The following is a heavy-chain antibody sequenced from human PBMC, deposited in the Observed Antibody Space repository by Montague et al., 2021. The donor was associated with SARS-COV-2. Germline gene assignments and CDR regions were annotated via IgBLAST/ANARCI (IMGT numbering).Heavy chain of an antibody. J-gene: IGHJ4*02. CDR3: ASPGGYCTGGSCHYVY. CDR2: ISYSATS. V-gene: IGHV4-39*07. Sequence: SETLSLTCTFSGASRSTKNYYWGWIRQPPGKGLEWIGSISYSATSYSNPSLKSRVTMSVDTSRNQLSLELSSVTAADMAVYYCASPGGYCTGGSCHYVYWGQGTLVTVSS. CDR1: GASRSTKNYY. D-gene: IGHD2-15*01.